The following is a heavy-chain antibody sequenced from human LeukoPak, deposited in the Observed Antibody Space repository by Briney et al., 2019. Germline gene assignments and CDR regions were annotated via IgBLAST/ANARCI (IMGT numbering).Heavy chain of an antibody. Sequence: PGGSLRLSCAASGFTFSSYSMNWVRQAPGKGLEWVSSISSSSSYIYYADSVKGRFTISRENAKNSLYLQMSSLRAEDTAVYYCARGRRLWFGESSLGPLDSWGQGTLVTVSS. J-gene: IGHJ4*02. V-gene: IGHV3-21*01. CDR1: GFTFSSYS. D-gene: IGHD3-10*01. CDR2: ISSSSSYI. CDR3: ARGRRLWFGESSLGPLDS.